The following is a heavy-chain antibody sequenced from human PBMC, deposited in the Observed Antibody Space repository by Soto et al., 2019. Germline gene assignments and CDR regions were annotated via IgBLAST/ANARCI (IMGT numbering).Heavy chain of an antibody. CDR1: GFTFSSYA. D-gene: IGHD3-3*01. J-gene: IGHJ4*02. Sequence: PGGSLRLSCAASGFTFSSYAMHWVRQAPGKGLEWVAVISYDGSNTYYADSVKGRFTISRDNSKNTLYLQMNSLRAEDTAVYYCAKDRNPYYDFWSGPFDYWGQGTLVTVSS. V-gene: IGHV3-30-3*01. CDR2: ISYDGSNT. CDR3: AKDRNPYYDFWSGPFDY.